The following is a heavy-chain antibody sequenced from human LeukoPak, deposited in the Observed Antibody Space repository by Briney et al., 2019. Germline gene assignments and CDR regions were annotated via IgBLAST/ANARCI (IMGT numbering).Heavy chain of an antibody. CDR2: INPNTGDT. Sequence: ASVKVSCKASGYTFTGHYMHWVRQAPGQGPEWMGRINPNTGDTNYAQKFQGRVTMTRDTSINTAYMELNGLGFDDTAIYYCAKDLTYYYDSTGYYFDYWGQGTLVTVSS. V-gene: IGHV1-2*06. J-gene: IGHJ4*02. CDR3: AKDLTYYYDSTGYYFDY. D-gene: IGHD3-22*01. CDR1: GYTFTGHY.